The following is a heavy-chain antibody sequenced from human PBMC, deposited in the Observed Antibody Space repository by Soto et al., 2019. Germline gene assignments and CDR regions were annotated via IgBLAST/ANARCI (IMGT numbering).Heavy chain of an antibody. CDR2: IYSGGST. V-gene: IGHV3-53*01. D-gene: IGHD1-26*01. CDR3: ARASGSHYYYYYGMDV. CDR1: GFTVSSNY. Sequence: GGSLRLSCAASGFTVSSNYMSWVRQAPGKGLEWGSVIYSGGSTYYPDSVKGRFTIYRDKSKNTLYLQMNSMRAEDTAVYYCARASGSHYYYYYGMDVWGQGTTVTVSS. J-gene: IGHJ6*02.